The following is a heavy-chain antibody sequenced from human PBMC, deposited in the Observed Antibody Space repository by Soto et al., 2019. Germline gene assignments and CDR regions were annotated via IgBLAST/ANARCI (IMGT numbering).Heavy chain of an antibody. J-gene: IGHJ4*02. V-gene: IGHV5-10-1*01. CDR3: ARATFERVGGVSFDT. Sequence: DSLKISCQGSGYSFTTYWINWVRQMPGKGLEWMGTIAPSDSHTNYSPSFQGHVVISADKSISTAYLQLSGLKASDTAIYYCARATFERVGGVSFDTWGQGTLVTVSA. CDR1: GYSFTTYW. CDR2: IAPSDSHT. D-gene: IGHD3-16*01.